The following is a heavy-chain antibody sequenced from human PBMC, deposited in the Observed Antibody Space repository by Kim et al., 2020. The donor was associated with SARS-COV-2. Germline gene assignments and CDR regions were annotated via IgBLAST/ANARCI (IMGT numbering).Heavy chain of an antibody. CDR2: MNPNSGNT. V-gene: IGHV1-8*01. CDR3: ARSYDSSNPYLGL. J-gene: IGHJ4*02. D-gene: IGHD3-22*01. CDR1: GYTFTSYD. Sequence: ASVKVSCKASGYTFTSYDINWVRQATGQGLEWMGWMNPNSGNTGYAQKFQGRVTMTRNTSISTAYMELSSLRSEDTAVYYCARSYDSSNPYLGLWGQGTLVTVSS.